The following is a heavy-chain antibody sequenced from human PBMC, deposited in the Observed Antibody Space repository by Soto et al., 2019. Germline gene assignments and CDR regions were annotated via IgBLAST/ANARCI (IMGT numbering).Heavy chain of an antibody. D-gene: IGHD2-21*02. Sequence: TSETLSLTCAVYGGSFSGYYWNWIRQPPGKGLEWIGEINHSGSTNYNPSLKSRVTVSVDTSKNQFSLKLSSVTAADTAVYYCARHPSDFWFDPWGQGTLVTV. V-gene: IGHV4-34*01. CDR2: INHSGST. CDR1: GGSFSGYY. CDR3: ARHPSDFWFDP. J-gene: IGHJ5*02.